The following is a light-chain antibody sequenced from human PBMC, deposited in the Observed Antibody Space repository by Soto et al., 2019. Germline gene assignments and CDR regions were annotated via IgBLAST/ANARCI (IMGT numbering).Light chain of an antibody. J-gene: IGLJ3*02. Sequence: QSVLTQPASVSGSPGQSITISCTGTSSDVGGYNYVSWYQQHPGKAPKLMISAVTQRPSGVPDRFSGSKSGNTASLTISGLQADDEADYFCCSYTASDLWVFGGGTKVTVL. V-gene: IGLV2-11*01. CDR1: SSDVGGYNY. CDR3: CSYTASDLWV. CDR2: AVT.